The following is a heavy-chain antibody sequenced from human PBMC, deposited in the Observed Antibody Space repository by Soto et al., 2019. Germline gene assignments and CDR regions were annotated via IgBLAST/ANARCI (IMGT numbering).Heavy chain of an antibody. CDR1: GYTFTSYD. CDR2: MNPNSGNT. CDR3: ARERTHCGLDV. Sequence: QVQLVQSGAEVKKPGASVKVSCKASGYTFTSYDINWVRQATGLGLEWMGWMNPNSGNTGYAQKFQGRVTMTRNTSISTAYTELSSLGSEDTAVYDCARERTHCGLDVWSQGTTVTVSS. D-gene: IGHD2-21*02. V-gene: IGHV1-8*01. J-gene: IGHJ6*02.